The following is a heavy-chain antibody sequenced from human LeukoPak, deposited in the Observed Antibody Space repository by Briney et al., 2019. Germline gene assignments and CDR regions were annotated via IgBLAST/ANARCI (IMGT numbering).Heavy chain of an antibody. CDR3: AKRGVVIRVFLVGFHKEAFYFES. CDR1: GITLNNYG. V-gene: IGHV3-23*01. Sequence: GGSLRLSCAVSGITLNNYGMSWVRQAPGKGVEWVAGISDSGGSPKYADSVKGRFTISRDNLKNTLILQMSSLRAADTAVYFCAKRGVVIRVFLVGFHKEAFYFESWGQGALVTVSS. J-gene: IGHJ4*02. D-gene: IGHD3/OR15-3a*01. CDR2: ISDSGGSP.